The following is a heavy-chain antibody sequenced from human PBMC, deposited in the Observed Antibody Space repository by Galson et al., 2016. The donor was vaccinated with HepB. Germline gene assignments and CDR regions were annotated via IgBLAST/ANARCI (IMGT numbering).Heavy chain of an antibody. J-gene: IGHJ6*02. CDR3: TRVNLLGRGRNV. CDR1: GDSVSSNTAG. Sequence: CAISGDSVSSNTAGWNWLRQSPSRGLEWLGRTYYRSGWYRDYASSVRGRLIINPDTSKNPFSLQLNSVTLDDTAVYYCTRVNLLGRGRNVWGQGTTVTVSS. V-gene: IGHV6-1*01. CDR2: TYYRSGWYR.